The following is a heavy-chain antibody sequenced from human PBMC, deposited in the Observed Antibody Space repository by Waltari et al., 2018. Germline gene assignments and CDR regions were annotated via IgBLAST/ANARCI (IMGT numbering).Heavy chain of an antibody. D-gene: IGHD6-19*01. Sequence: QVHLVESGGGVVQPGRSLKLSCAVSGFQFSDYDMHWVRLIPGRGLEWVAVVSYNGGNQYYSDSVRGRFSTSRDNSKNTAFLQMSSLRSNDTAVYYCARVLRHATGWYWVFDHWGHGTLVTVSS. CDR3: ARVLRHATGWYWVFDH. CDR2: VSYNGGNQ. J-gene: IGHJ4*01. V-gene: IGHV3-30*15. CDR1: GFQFSDYD.